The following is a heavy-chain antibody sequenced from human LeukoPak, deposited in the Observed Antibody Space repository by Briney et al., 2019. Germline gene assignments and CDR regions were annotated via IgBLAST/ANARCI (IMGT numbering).Heavy chain of an antibody. V-gene: IGHV3-23*01. CDR3: AKLYYYDSSGYYEGTDY. J-gene: IGHJ4*02. Sequence: GRSLRLSCAASGFTFSSYAMSWVRQAPGKGLEWVSAISGSGGSTYYADSVKGRFTISRDNSKNTLYLQMNSLRAEDTAVYYCAKLYYYDSSGYYEGTDYWGQGTLVTVSS. D-gene: IGHD3-22*01. CDR1: GFTFSSYA. CDR2: ISGSGGST.